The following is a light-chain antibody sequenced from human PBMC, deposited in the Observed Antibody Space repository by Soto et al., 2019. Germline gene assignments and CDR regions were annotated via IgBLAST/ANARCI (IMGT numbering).Light chain of an antibody. J-gene: IGKJ4*01. CDR1: QAVSTW. V-gene: IGKV1-12*01. CDR2: AAS. CDR3: QQANSSPRA. Sequence: DIQMTQSPSFVSASVGDRVTITCRASQAVSTWLAWYQQKPGDAPKLLIYAASTLQSGVPSRFSGSGSGTDFTLTMRSLQPEDFATYYCQQANSSPRALGGGATVDI.